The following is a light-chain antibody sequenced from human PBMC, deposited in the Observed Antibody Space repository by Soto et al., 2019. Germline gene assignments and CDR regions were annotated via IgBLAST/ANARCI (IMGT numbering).Light chain of an antibody. V-gene: IGLV4-60*02. CDR2: LEGSGSY. J-gene: IGLJ3*02. Sequence: QSVLTQSSSASASLGSSVKLTCTLSSGHSSYIIAWHQQQPGKAPRYLMKLEGSGSYNKGSGVPDRFSGSSSGADRYLTISNLQFEDEADYYCETWDSNTHGMFGGGTKLTVL. CDR1: SGHSSYI. CDR3: ETWDSNTHGM.